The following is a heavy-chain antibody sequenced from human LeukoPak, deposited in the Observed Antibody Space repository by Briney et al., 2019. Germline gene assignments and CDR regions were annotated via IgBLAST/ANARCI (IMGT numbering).Heavy chain of an antibody. CDR1: GFTFSDYY. V-gene: IGHV3-15*01. J-gene: IGHJ4*02. CDR3: STTLLGLIAARSQDLDY. D-gene: IGHD6-6*01. Sequence: NPGGSLRLSCAASGFTFSDYYMSWIRQAPGKGLEWVGRIKSKTDGGTTDYAAPVKGRFTISRDDSKSTLYLQMNSLKTEDTAVYYCSTTLLGLIAARSQDLDYWGQGTLVTVSS. CDR2: IKSKTDGGTT.